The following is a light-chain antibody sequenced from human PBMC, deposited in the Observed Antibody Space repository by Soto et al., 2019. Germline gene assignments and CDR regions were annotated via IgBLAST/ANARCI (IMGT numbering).Light chain of an antibody. CDR3: MQALQTPLT. CDR2: LGS. J-gene: IGKJ3*01. V-gene: IGKV2-28*01. CDR1: QRLLRSNGYNY. Sequence: DIVMTQSPLSLPVPPGEPASISCRSSQRLLRSNGYNYLDWYLQKPGQSPQLLIYLGSNRASGVPDRFSGSGSGTDFTLKISRVEAEDVGVYYCMQALQTPLTFGPGTKVDIK.